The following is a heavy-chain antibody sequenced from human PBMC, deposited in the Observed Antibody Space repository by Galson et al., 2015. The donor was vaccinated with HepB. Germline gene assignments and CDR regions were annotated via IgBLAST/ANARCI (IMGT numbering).Heavy chain of an antibody. Sequence: SLRLSCAASGFTVTNNYMTWVRQAPGKGLEWVSIIYTGGSTYYADSVKGRFTISRDYSKNTLYLQMNSLRAEDTAVYYCARDLPYYDSTGYWERAFDIWGQGTMVTVSS. J-gene: IGHJ3*02. V-gene: IGHV3-66*01. CDR3: ARDLPYYDSTGYWERAFDI. D-gene: IGHD3-22*01. CDR1: GFTVTNNY. CDR2: IYTGGST.